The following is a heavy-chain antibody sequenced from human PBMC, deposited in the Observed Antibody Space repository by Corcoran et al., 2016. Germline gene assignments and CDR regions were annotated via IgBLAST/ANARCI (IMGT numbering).Heavy chain of an antibody. CDR2: INHSGST. Sequence: QVQLQQWGAGLLKPSETLSLTCAVYGGSFSGYYWSWIRQPPGKGLEWIGEINHSGSTNYNPSLKSRVTISVDTSKNQFSLKLSSVTAADTAVYYCARRGARGYYDFWSGPTSFDYWGQGTLVTVSS. CDR1: GGSFSGYY. J-gene: IGHJ4*02. CDR3: ARRGARGYYDFWSGPTSFDY. D-gene: IGHD3-3*01. V-gene: IGHV4-34*01.